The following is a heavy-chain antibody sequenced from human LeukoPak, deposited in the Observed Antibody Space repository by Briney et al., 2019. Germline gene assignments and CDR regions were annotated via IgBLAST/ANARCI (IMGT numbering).Heavy chain of an antibody. CDR2: INHSGST. D-gene: IGHD3-10*01. CDR1: GGSFSGYY. J-gene: IGHJ4*02. V-gene: IGHV4-34*01. CDR3: ARGRGSGFRVRGPHGYFDY. Sequence: SETLSLTCAVYGGSFSGYYWSWIRQPPGKGLEWIGEINHSGSTNYNPSLKSRVTISVDTSKNQFSLKLSSVTAADTAVYYCARGRGSGFRVRGPHGYFDYWGQGTLVTVSS.